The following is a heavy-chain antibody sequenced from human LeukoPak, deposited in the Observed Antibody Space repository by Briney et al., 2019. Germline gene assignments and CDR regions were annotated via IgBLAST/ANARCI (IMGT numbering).Heavy chain of an antibody. V-gene: IGHV3-74*01. D-gene: IGHD2-2*01. CDR1: GFTFSSYW. J-gene: IGHJ3*02. CDR3: ARYQLLSAGGAFDI. CDR2: INSDGSST. Sequence: GGSLRLSCAASGFTFSSYWMHWVRQAPGKGLVWVSRINSDGSSTSYADSVKGRFTISRDNAKNTLYLQMNSLRAEDTAVYYCARYQLLSAGGAFDIWGQGTMVTVYS.